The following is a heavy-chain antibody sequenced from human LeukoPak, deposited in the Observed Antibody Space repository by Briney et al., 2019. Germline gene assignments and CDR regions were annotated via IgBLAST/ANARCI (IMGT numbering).Heavy chain of an antibody. CDR1: GGSISSNF. Sequence: SETLSLTCTVSGGSISSNFWSWIRQPPGKGLEWIGYITYSGSTNYNPSLRSRVTISINTSRNQFSLKLSSVTAADTAIYYCARTYYYFPGSSSGSYNFDYWGQGTPVTVSS. V-gene: IGHV4-59*01. J-gene: IGHJ4*02. CDR3: ARTYYYFPGSSSGSYNFDY. CDR2: ITYSGST. D-gene: IGHD3-10*01.